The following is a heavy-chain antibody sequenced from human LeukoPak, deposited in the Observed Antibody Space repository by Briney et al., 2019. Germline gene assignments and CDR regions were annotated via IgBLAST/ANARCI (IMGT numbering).Heavy chain of an antibody. V-gene: IGHV1-69*01. D-gene: IGHD3-16*02. J-gene: IGHJ4*02. CDR2: IIPIFGTA. CDR1: GGTFSSYA. CDR3: MGYVWGSYRYRDY. Sequence: ASVTVSCTASGGTFSSYAISWVRQAPGQGLEWMGGIIPIFGTANYAQKLQGRVTITADESTSTAYMELSSLRSEDTAVYYCMGYVWGSYRYRDYWGQGTLVTVSS.